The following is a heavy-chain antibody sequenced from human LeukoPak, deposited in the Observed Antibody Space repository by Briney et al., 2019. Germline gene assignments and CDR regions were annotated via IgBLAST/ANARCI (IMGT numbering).Heavy chain of an antibody. Sequence: GGSLRLSCAASGFPFSDYWMDWVRQAPGKGMEWVANTKQDGSEGYYADSVKGRFTISRDNAKSSLYLQMNSLRAEDTAVYYCSRSLDYWGQGALVTVSS. J-gene: IGHJ4*02. CDR1: GFPFSDYW. V-gene: IGHV3-7*01. CDR3: SRSLDY. CDR2: TKQDGSEG.